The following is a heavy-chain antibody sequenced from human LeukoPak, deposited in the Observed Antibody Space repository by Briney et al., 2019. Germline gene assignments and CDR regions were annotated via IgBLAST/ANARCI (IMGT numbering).Heavy chain of an antibody. V-gene: IGHV4-59*01. J-gene: IGHJ4*02. CDR1: GDSISRYY. D-gene: IGHD6-13*01. Sequence: SETLSLTCTVSGDSISRYYWSWIRQPAGKGLEWIGYIYYSGSTNYNPSLKSRVTISVDTSKNQFSLRLSSVTAADTAVYYCARVTGYVMEDYFDYWGQGTLVTVSS. CDR2: IYYSGST. CDR3: ARVTGYVMEDYFDY.